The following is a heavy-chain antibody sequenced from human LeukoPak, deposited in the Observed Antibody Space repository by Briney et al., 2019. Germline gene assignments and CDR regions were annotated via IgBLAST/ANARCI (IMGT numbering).Heavy chain of an antibody. CDR2: ITSSSTI. CDR1: GFTLSSYS. CDR3: TRDPHALDY. Sequence: GGSLRLSCAASGFTLSSYSMNWVRQAPGKGLEWVSYITSSSTIHYTDSVRGRFTISRDNAKNSLYLQMNSLRDEDTAVYYCTRDPHALDYWGQGTLVTVSS. V-gene: IGHV3-48*02. J-gene: IGHJ4*02.